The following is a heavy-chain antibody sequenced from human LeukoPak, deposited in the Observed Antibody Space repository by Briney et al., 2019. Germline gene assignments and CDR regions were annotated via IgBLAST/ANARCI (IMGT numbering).Heavy chain of an antibody. CDR2: INHSGST. J-gene: IGHJ5*02. Sequence: SETLSLTCAVYGGSFSGYYWSWIRQPPGKGLEWIGEINHSGSTNYNPSLKGRVTISVDTSKNQFSLKLSSVTAADTAVYYCARGGQQAWFDPWGQGTLVTVSS. CDR3: ARGGQQAWFDP. V-gene: IGHV4-34*01. CDR1: GGSFSGYY. D-gene: IGHD6-13*01.